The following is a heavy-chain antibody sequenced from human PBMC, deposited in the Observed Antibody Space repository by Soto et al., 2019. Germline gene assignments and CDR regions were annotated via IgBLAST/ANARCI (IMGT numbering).Heavy chain of an antibody. CDR1: GGSFSDYS. CDR3: ARVPSP. Sequence: PSETLSLTCAVYGGSFSDYSWTWIRQPPGKGLEWIGYIYHSGSTYYNPSLKSRVTISVDRSKNQFSLKLSSVTAADTAVYYCARVPSPWGQGTLVTVSS. J-gene: IGHJ5*02. CDR2: IYHSGST. V-gene: IGHV4-34*01.